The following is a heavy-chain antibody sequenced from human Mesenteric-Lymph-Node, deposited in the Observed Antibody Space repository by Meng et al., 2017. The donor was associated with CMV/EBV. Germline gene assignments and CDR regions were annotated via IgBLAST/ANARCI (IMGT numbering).Heavy chain of an antibody. J-gene: IGHJ4*02. Sequence: SETLSLTCTVSGGSVSSGSYYWTWIRQPPGKGLEWIGYIYDSGSTNYNPSLKSRVTISVDTSKNQFSLRLTSVTAADTAVYYCARDQPADYWGQGILVTVSS. CDR3: ARDQPADY. CDR1: GGSVSSGSYY. V-gene: IGHV4-61*01. CDR2: IYDSGST.